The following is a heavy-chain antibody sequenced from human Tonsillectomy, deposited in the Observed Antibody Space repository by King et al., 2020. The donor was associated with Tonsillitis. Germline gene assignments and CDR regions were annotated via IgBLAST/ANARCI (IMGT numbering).Heavy chain of an antibody. Sequence: QLVQSGGGLVKPGGSLRLSCAASGFTFSSYSMNWVRQAPGKGLEWVSSISSSSSYIYYADSVKGRFTISRDNAKNSLYLQMNSLRAEDTAVYYCARVVSSSGWYETHVDYWGQGTLVTVSS. CDR2: ISSSSSYI. CDR1: GFTFSSYS. J-gene: IGHJ4*02. CDR3: ARVVSSSGWYETHVDY. D-gene: IGHD6-19*01. V-gene: IGHV3-21*01.